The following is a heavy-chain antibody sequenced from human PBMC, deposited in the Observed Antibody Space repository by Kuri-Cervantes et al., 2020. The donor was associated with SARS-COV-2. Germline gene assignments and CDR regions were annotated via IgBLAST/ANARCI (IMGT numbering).Heavy chain of an antibody. CDR2: IYYSGST. CDR1: GGSISSYY. J-gene: IGHJ6*02. CDR3: ARRYCSSTSCYTDYGMDV. V-gene: IGHV4-59*12. D-gene: IGHD2-2*02. Sequence: SETLSLTCTVSGGSISSYYWSWIRQPPGKGLEWIGYIYYSGSTNYNPSLKSRVTISVDTSKNQFSLKLSSVTAADTAVYYCARRYCSSTSCYTDYGMDVWGQGTTVTVS.